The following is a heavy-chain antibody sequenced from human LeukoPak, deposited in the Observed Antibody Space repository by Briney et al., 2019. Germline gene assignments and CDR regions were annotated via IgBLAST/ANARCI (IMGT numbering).Heavy chain of an antibody. J-gene: IGHJ4*02. Sequence: PGGSLRLSCAASGFTFDDYAMHWVRQAPGKGLEWVSGISWNSGSIGYADSVKGRFTISRDNAKNSLYLQMNSLRAEDTALSYCAKAGTMSIAARPPDYWGQGTLVTVSS. CDR2: ISWNSGSI. D-gene: IGHD6-6*01. CDR1: GFTFDDYA. V-gene: IGHV3-9*01. CDR3: AKAGTMSIAARPPDY.